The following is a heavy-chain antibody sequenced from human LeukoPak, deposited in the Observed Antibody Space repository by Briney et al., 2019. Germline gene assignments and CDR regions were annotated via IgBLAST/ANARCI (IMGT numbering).Heavy chain of an antibody. CDR2: ISGGGGST. CDR1: RFTFSSYA. D-gene: IGHD3-22*01. J-gene: IGHJ4*02. Sequence: PGGSLRLSCAASRFTFSSYAMSWVRQAPGRGLEWVSTISGGGGSTYYSDSVKGPFTISRDNSKNTLYLQMNSLRAEDTAIYYCARENWVYNWKYDSSGSGINYWGQGTLVTVSS. CDR3: ARENWVYNWKYDSSGSGINY. V-gene: IGHV3-23*01.